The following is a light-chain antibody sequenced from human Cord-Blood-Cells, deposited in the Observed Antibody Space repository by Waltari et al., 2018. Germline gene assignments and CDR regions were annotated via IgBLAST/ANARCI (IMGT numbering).Light chain of an antibody. CDR2: DAS. Sequence: IVLTQSPATLSFSPGERAPLLCRARQSVSSYLAWYQQKPGQAPRLLIYDASNRATGIPARFSGSGSGTDFTLTISSLEPEDFAVYYCQQRSNWPPWTFGQGTKVEIK. CDR3: QQRSNWPPWT. J-gene: IGKJ1*01. CDR1: QSVSSY. V-gene: IGKV3-11*01.